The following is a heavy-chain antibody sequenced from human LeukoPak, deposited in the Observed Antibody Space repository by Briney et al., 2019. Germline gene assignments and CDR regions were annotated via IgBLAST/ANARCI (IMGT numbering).Heavy chain of an antibody. D-gene: IGHD5-18*01. J-gene: IGHJ4*02. CDR3: AREGGYSYGSLGY. CDR1: GFTFGSYS. Sequence: PGGSLRLSCAASGFTFGSYSMNWVRQAPGKGPEWVSSISSSSSYIYYAVSVKGRFTISRDNAKNSLYLQMNSLRAEDTAVYYCAREGGYSYGSLGYWGQGTLVTVSS. CDR2: ISSSSSYI. V-gene: IGHV3-21*01.